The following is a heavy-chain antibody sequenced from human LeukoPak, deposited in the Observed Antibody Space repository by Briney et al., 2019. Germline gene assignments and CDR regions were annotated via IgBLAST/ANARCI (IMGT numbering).Heavy chain of an antibody. D-gene: IGHD2-8*01. CDR1: GGSISSSSYY. CDR2: INHSGST. J-gene: IGHJ3*02. Sequence: SETLSLTCSVSGGSISSSSYYWGWIRQPPGKGLEWIGEINHSGSTNYNPSLKSRVTISVDTSKNQFSLKLSSVTAADTAVYYCARGGLMVYAVRVQNDAFDIWGQGTMVTVSS. V-gene: IGHV4-39*07. CDR3: ARGGLMVYAVRVQNDAFDI.